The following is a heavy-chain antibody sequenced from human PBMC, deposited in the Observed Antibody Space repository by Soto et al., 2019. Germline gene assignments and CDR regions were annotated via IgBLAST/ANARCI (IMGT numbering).Heavy chain of an antibody. Sequence: GSLRLSCAASGFTFSDYYMSWIRQAPGKGLEWVSYISSSSDYTNNADYMRGRLTISRDNAKNSMYLQINSVRAEDTAVYYCARPGRGLRYFDWLLSNFDYWGQGT. D-gene: IGHD3-9*01. V-gene: IGHV3-11*03. CDR2: ISSSSDYT. CDR1: GFTFSDYY. J-gene: IGHJ4*02. CDR3: ARPGRGLRYFDWLLSNFDY.